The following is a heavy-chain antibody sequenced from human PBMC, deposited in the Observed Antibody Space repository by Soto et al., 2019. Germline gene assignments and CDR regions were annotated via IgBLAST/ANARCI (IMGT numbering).Heavy chain of an antibody. D-gene: IGHD3-22*01. V-gene: IGHV1-69*02. CDR3: ARGDYYDSSGYYPLDYYGMDV. CDR2: IIPILGIA. CDR1: GGTFSSYT. Sequence: SVKVSCKASGGTFSSYTISWVRQAPGQGLEWMGRIIPILGIANYAQKFQGRVTITADKSTSTAYMELSSLRSEDTAVYYCARGDYYDSSGYYPLDYYGMDVWG. J-gene: IGHJ6*02.